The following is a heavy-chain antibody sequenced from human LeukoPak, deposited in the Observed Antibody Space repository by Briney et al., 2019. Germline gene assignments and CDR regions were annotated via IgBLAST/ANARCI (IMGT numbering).Heavy chain of an antibody. D-gene: IGHD2-15*01. CDR2: INPSGSST. Sequence: ASVKVSCKASGYGFTSHYMHWVRQAPGQGLEWMGLINPSGSSTLYAQKFQGRVTMTRDMSTTTDYMELSSLRSEDTAVYYCAKSGLNRFDFRGQGTLVTVSS. CDR1: GYGFTSHY. J-gene: IGHJ4*02. V-gene: IGHV1-46*01. CDR3: AKSGLNRFDF.